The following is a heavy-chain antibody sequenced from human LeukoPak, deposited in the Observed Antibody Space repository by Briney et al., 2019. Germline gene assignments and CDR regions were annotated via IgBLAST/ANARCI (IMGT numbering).Heavy chain of an antibody. CDR1: GFPLRSYA. D-gene: IGHD6-13*01. V-gene: IGHV3-48*02. CDR3: KGSSWYNYYYMDV. J-gene: IGHJ6*03. Sequence: GGSLSLLHAVWGFPLRSYAMIGVGQPPGKGGEGVAYISSSSSTILYADSTKGRFTISRDNAENSLYLQMNSLRDEDTAVYYCKGSSWYNYYYMDVWGKGTTVTVPS. CDR2: ISSSSSTI.